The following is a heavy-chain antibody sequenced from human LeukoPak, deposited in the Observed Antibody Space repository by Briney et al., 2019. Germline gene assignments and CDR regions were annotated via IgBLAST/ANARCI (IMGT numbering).Heavy chain of an antibody. V-gene: IGHV3-23*01. Sequence: GGSLRLSCAASGFTLSSYAISWVRQAPGKGLEWVSAISGSGGSTYYADSVKGRFTISRDNSKNTVYLQMNSLRAEDTALYYCAKGAGPPTGLPFDSWGQGTLVTASP. D-gene: IGHD4-17*01. CDR2: ISGSGGST. J-gene: IGHJ4*02. CDR1: GFTLSSYA. CDR3: AKGAGPPTGLPFDS.